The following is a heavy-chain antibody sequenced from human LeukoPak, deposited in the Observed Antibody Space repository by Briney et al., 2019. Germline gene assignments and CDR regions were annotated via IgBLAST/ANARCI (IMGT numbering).Heavy chain of an antibody. CDR3: ARLSPRFDP. V-gene: IGHV4-39*01. J-gene: IGHJ5*02. CDR1: GGSISSSSYY. Sequence: SETLSLTCTVSGGSISSSSYYWGWIRQPPGKGLEWIGSIYYSRSTYYNPSLKSRVTISVDTSKNQFSLKLSSVTAADTAVYYCARLSPRFDPWGQGTLVTVSS. CDR2: IYYSRST.